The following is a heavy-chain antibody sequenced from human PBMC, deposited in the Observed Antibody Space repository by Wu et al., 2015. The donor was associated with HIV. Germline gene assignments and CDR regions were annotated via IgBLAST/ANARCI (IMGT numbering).Heavy chain of an antibody. V-gene: IGHV1-2*02. CDR3: TKDYGIVGSTLPEYFQH. Sequence: QVQLAQSGAEVKKPGASVKVSCKTSGYNFIDNYVHWVRQAPGQGLEWMGWINPNSGGSRSPQKFQGRVSMTRDTSVNTVYLELTRLQFDDTAIYYCTKDYGIVGSTLPEYFQHWGQGTLVTVSS. CDR2: INPNSGGS. J-gene: IGHJ1*01. D-gene: IGHD1-26*01. CDR1: GYNFIDNY.